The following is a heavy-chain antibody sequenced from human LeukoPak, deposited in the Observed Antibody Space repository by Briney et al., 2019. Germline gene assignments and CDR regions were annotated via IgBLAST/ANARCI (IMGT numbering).Heavy chain of an antibody. CDR1: GGSISSYY. Sequence: SETLSLTCTVSGGSISSYYWSWIRQPPGKGLEWIGYIYYSGSTNYNPSLKSRVTISVDTSKNQFSLKLSSVTAADTAVYYCARMYYYGSGSYYRVGYWFDPWSQGTLVTVSS. V-gene: IGHV4-59*12. CDR2: IYYSGST. CDR3: ARMYYYGSGSYYRVGYWFDP. J-gene: IGHJ5*02. D-gene: IGHD3-10*01.